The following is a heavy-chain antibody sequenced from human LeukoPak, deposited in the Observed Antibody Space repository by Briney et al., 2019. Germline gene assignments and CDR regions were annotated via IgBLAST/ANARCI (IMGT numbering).Heavy chain of an antibody. CDR1: GYTFTSYD. Sequence: GASVKVSCKASGYTFTSYDINWVRQATGQGLEWMGWMNPNSGNTGYAQKFQGRVTMTRNTSISTAYMELSSLRSEDTAVYYCARVGGRAARAPRTYYMDVWGKGTTVTGSS. D-gene: IGHD6-6*01. V-gene: IGHV1-8*01. CDR2: MNPNSGNT. CDR3: ARVGGRAARAPRTYYMDV. J-gene: IGHJ6*03.